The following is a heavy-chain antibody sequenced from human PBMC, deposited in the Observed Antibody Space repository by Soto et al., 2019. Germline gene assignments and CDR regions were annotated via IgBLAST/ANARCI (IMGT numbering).Heavy chain of an antibody. V-gene: IGHV1-69*01. CDR3: ARRSGDPHAEYFQH. CDR1: GGTFSSYA. J-gene: IGHJ1*01. Sequence: QVQLVQSGAEVTKPGSTVKVSCKASGGTFSSYAISWVRQAPGQGLEWMGGIIPIFGTANYAQKFQGRVTITADESTSTAYIELSSLRSEDTAVYYCARRSGDPHAEYFQHWGQGTLVTVSS. CDR2: IIPIFGTA. D-gene: IGHD4-17*01.